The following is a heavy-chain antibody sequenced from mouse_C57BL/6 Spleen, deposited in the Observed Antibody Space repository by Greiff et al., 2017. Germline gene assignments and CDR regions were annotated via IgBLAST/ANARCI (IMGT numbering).Heavy chain of an antibody. CDR3: ARGDGSRPAIGY. CDR1: GYTFTSYW. Sequence: QVHVKQPGAELVMPGASVKLSCKASGYTFTSYWMHWVKQRPGQGLEWIGEIDPSDSYTNYNQKFKGKSTLTVDKSSSTAYMQLSSLTSEDSAVYYCARGDGSRPAIGYWGQGTSVTVSS. V-gene: IGHV1-69*01. J-gene: IGHJ4*01. D-gene: IGHD1-1*01. CDR2: IDPSDSYT.